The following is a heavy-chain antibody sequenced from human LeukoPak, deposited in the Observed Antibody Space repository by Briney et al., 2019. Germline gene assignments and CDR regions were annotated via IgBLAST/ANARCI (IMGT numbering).Heavy chain of an antibody. J-gene: IGHJ4*02. Sequence: PSETLSLTCTVSGGSISSYYWSRIRQPPGKGLEWIGYIYYSGSTNYNPSLKSRVTISVDTSKNQFSLKLSSVTAADTAVYYCARVYSGYDSYFDYWGQGTLVTVSS. CDR1: GGSISSYY. D-gene: IGHD5-12*01. V-gene: IGHV4-59*01. CDR3: ARVYSGYDSYFDY. CDR2: IYYSGST.